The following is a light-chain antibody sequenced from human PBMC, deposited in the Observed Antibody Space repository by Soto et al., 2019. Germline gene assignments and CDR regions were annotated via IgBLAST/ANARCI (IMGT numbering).Light chain of an antibody. CDR3: QQYNLA. J-gene: IGKJ1*01. CDR1: QSISTY. CDR2: AAS. Sequence: DIQMTQSPSSLSASVGDRVTITCRASQSISTYLNWYQQKAGLAPKLLTYAASSLQSGVPSRFSGSGSGTEFTLTISSLQPDDFATYYCQQYNLAFGQGTKVDIK. V-gene: IGKV1-39*01.